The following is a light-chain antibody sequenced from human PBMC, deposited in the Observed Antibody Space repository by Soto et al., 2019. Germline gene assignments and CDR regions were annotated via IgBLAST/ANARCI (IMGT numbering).Light chain of an antibody. V-gene: IGKV2-28*01. CDR2: AVS. CDR3: MQTLQSPT. Sequence: DIVMTQSPLSLPVTPGEPASISCRSSQSLLHSNGYNYLNWYLQKPGQSPQLLIYAVSNRASGVPDRFSGSGSGTDFTLKISRVEAEDVGVYYCMQTLQSPTVGGGTKVEIK. CDR1: QSLLHSNGYNY. J-gene: IGKJ4*01.